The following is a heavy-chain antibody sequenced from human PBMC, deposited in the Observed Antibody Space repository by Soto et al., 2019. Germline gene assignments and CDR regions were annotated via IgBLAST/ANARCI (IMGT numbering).Heavy chain of an antibody. CDR1: GFTFNTYA. D-gene: IGHD6-13*01. CDR3: VKVTFVQQQLVFFDL. J-gene: IGHJ2*01. V-gene: IGHV3-23*01. CDR2: ISANGDIT. Sequence: EAHLLESGGGLIQPGGSLRLSCAASGFTFNTYAIAWVRQAPGKGLEWVSEISANGDITSYADPVKGRFSISRDNSRNTVFLQMNSLRVEDTAIYYCVKVTFVQQQLVFFDLWGRGDLVTVSS.